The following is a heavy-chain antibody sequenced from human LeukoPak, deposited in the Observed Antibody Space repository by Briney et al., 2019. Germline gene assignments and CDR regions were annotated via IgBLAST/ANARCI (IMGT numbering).Heavy chain of an antibody. V-gene: IGHV4-34*01. CDR2: INHSGST. CDR1: GGSFSGYY. Sequence: SETLSLTCAVYGGSFSGYYWSWIRQPPGKGLEWIGEINHSGSTNYNPSLKSRVTISVDTSKNQFSLKLSSVTAADTVVYYCARLRGYYDSSGYYLNFDYWGQGTLVTVSS. CDR3: ARLRGYYDSSGYYLNFDY. J-gene: IGHJ4*02. D-gene: IGHD3-22*01.